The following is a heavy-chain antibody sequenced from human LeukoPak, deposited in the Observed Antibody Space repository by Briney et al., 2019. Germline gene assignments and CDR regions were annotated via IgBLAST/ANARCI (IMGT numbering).Heavy chain of an antibody. J-gene: IGHJ4*02. CDR1: GYTFTGCY. Sequence: ASAKVSCKASGYTFTGCYMHWVRQAPGQGLEWMGWINPNSGGANYAQKFQGRVTMTRDTSISTAYMELSRLRSDDTAVYYCARDEGIVGATDWGQGTLVTVSS. CDR3: ARDEGIVGATD. V-gene: IGHV1-2*02. D-gene: IGHD1-26*01. CDR2: INPNSGGA.